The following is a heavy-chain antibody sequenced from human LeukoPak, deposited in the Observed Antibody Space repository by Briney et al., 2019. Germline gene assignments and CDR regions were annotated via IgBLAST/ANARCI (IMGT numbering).Heavy chain of an antibody. CDR3: ARDPYSGSYGDTYYYFMDV. CDR1: GFTFSSYS. CDR2: ITTTSSYT. V-gene: IGHV3-21*01. J-gene: IGHJ6*03. Sequence: GGSLRLSCAASGFTFSSYSMDWVRQTPGKGLEWISSITTTSSYTFYADSVKGRFTISRDNARNSLYLQMNSLTAEDTAVYYCARDPYSGSYGDTYYYFMDVWGKGTTVTISS. D-gene: IGHD1-26*01.